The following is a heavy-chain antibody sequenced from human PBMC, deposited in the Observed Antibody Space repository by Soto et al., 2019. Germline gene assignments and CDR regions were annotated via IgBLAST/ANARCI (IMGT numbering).Heavy chain of an antibody. D-gene: IGHD3-9*01. Sequence: SQTLSLTCAISGDSVSSNSATWDWIRQSPSRGLEWLGRTYHRSKWSKDYAVSVKSRITITPDTSKNQFSLQLSSVTPEDTAVYYCAKLTGSGGEWGQGTLVTVSS. CDR2: TYHRSKWSK. V-gene: IGHV6-1*01. J-gene: IGHJ4*02. CDR1: GDSVSSNSAT. CDR3: AKLTGSGGE.